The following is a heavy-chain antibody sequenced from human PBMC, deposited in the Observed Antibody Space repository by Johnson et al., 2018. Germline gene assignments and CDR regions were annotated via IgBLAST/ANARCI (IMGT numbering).Heavy chain of an antibody. CDR1: GYTFTSYY. V-gene: IGHV1-46*01. CDR2: INPSGGST. D-gene: IGHD2-2*01. J-gene: IGHJ6*03. CDR3: ARERWDIVVVPAASGYYYYYMDV. Sequence: QVQLVESGAEVKKPGASVKVSCKASGYTFTSYYMHWVRQAPGQGLEWMGIINPSGGSTSYAQKFQGRVTMTRDPSTSTVYMELSSLRSEDTAVYYCARERWDIVVVPAASGYYYYYMDVWGKGTTVTVSS.